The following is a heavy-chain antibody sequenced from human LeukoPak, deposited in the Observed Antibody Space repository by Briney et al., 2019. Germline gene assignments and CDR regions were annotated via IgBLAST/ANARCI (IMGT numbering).Heavy chain of an antibody. V-gene: IGHV3-30-3*01. CDR3: AIDFAVVVAAYYFDY. CDR2: ISYDGSNK. J-gene: IGHJ4*02. CDR1: GFTFSSYA. Sequence: GGSLRLSCAASGFTFSSYAMHWVRQAPGKGLEWVAVISYDGSNKYYADSVKGRFTISRDNSKNTLYLQMNSLRAEDTAVYYCAIDFAVVVAAYYFDYWGQGTLVTVSS. D-gene: IGHD2-15*01.